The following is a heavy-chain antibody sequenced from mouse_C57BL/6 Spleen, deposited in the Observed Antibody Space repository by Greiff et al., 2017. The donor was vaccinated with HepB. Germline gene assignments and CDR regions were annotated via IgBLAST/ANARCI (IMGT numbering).Heavy chain of an antibody. CDR2: ISDGGSYT. V-gene: IGHV5-4*03. J-gene: IGHJ4*01. CDR1: GFTFSSYA. D-gene: IGHD2-4*01. CDR3: ARAYDYDGYYYAMDY. Sequence: EVMLVESGGGLVKPGGSLKLSCAASGFTFSSYAMSWVRQTPEKRLEWVATISDGGSYTYYPDNVKGRFTISRDNTKNNLYLQMSHLKSEDTAMYYCARAYDYDGYYYAMDYWGQGTSVTVSS.